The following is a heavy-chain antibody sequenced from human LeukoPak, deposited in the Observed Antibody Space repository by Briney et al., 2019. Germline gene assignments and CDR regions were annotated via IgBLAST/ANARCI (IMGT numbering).Heavy chain of an antibody. CDR2: TNPRHGSK. J-gene: IGHJ6*03. D-gene: IGHD6-6*01. CDR1: GYTFTSYY. Sequence: GASVKVSCKASGYTFTSYYMHWVRQAPGQGIEWMGITNPRHGSKSYAQKFQGRVTMTRDTSTSTVYMELSSLRSEDTAVYYCARDLSRRGLYSSSSDYYYMDVWGKGTTVTVSS. CDR3: ARDLSRRGLYSSSSDYYYMDV. V-gene: IGHV1-46*01.